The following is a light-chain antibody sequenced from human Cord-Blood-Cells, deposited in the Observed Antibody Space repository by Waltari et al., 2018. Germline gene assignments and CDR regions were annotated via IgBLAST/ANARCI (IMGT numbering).Light chain of an antibody. CDR1: SSDVGGYNY. CDR2: EVS. CDR3: SSYTSSSIWV. J-gene: IGLJ3*02. V-gene: IGLV2-14*01. Sequence: QSALTQPASVSGSPGQSITISCTGTSSDVGGYNYVSWYQQHPGKAPKLMIYEVSNRPSGVSTRCSGSKSGNTASLTISGLQAEDEADYYCSSYTSSSIWVFGGGTKLTVL.